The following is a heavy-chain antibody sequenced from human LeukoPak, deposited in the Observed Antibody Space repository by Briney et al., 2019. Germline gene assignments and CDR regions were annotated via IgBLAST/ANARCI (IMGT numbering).Heavy chain of an antibody. CDR3: ARDMNGLT. CDR1: GFIFGNYR. CDR2: INSDGSGT. V-gene: IGHV3-74*01. D-gene: IGHD1-1*01. Sequence: PGGSLRLSCATSGFIFGNYRMHWVRQAPGKGLVWVSRINSDGSGTDYAESVKGRFANSRDNAKNTLYLHMSSLRVEDTAVYYCARDMNGLTWGQGTLVTVSS. J-gene: IGHJ5*02.